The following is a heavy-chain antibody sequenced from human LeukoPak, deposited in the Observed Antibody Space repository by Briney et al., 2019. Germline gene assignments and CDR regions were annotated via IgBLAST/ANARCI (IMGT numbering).Heavy chain of an antibody. J-gene: IGHJ3*02. Sequence: GGSLRLSCAASGFTFSSNYMSWVRQAPGKGLEWVSVIYSGGSTYYSDSVKGRFTISRHNSKNTLYLQMNSLRAEDTAVYYCAGRLPYYYDSSGSISGRFDAFDAFDIWGQGTMVTVSS. CDR2: IYSGGST. CDR3: AGRLPYYYDSSGSISGRFDAFDAFDI. CDR1: GFTFSSNY. V-gene: IGHV3-53*04. D-gene: IGHD3-22*01.